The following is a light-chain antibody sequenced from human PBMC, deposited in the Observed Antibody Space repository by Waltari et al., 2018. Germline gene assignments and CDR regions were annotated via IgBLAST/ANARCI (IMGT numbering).Light chain of an antibody. CDR2: EGS. Sequence: QSALTQPASVSWSPGQSIPISCTGTSSDVGSYNLVSWYQQHPGKAPKLMIYEGSKRPSGVSNRFSGSKSGNTASLTISGLQAEDEADYYCCSYAGSRVFGTGTKVTVL. J-gene: IGLJ1*01. CDR3: CSYAGSRV. CDR1: SSDVGSYNL. V-gene: IGLV2-23*01.